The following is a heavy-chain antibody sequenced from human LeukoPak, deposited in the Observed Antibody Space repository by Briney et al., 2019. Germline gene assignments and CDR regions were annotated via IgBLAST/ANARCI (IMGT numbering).Heavy chain of an antibody. Sequence: PGGSLRLSCAASGFTFSSYAMSWVRQAPGKGLEWVSAISGSGGSTYYADSVKGRFTISRDNSNNTLYLQMNSLRAEDTAVYYCAKVGRGSSDAFDIWGQGTMVTVSS. CDR1: GFTFSSYA. CDR2: ISGSGGST. CDR3: AKVGRGSSDAFDI. V-gene: IGHV3-23*01. D-gene: IGHD3-10*01. J-gene: IGHJ3*02.